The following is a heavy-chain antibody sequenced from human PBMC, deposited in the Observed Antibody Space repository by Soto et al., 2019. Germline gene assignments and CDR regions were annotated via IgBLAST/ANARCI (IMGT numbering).Heavy chain of an antibody. Sequence: GESLKISCKGSGYSFTSYWIGWVRQMPGKGLEWMGIIYPGDSDTRYSPSFQGQVTISADKSISTAYLQWSSLKASDTALYYCARRYCSSTSCTRGGCSDPWGPGTLVTVSS. D-gene: IGHD2-2*01. CDR1: GYSFTSYW. CDR3: ARRYCSSTSCTRGGCSDP. CDR2: IYPGDSDT. V-gene: IGHV5-51*01. J-gene: IGHJ5*02.